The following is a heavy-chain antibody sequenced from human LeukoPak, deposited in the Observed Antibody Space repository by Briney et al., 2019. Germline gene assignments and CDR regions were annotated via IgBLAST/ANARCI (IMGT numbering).Heavy chain of an antibody. D-gene: IGHD3-3*01. CDR1: GFTFSSYA. Sequence: GGSLRLSCAASGFTFSSYAMSWVRQAPGKGLEWVSAISGSGGSTYYADSVKGRFTISRDNSKNTLYLQMNSLRAEDTAVYYCAKDPQDLRFLEWLPFDYWGQGTLVTVSS. J-gene: IGHJ4*02. CDR2: ISGSGGST. V-gene: IGHV3-23*01. CDR3: AKDPQDLRFLEWLPFDY.